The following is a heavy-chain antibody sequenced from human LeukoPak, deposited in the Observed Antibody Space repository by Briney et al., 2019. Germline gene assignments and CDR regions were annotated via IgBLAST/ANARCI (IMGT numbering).Heavy chain of an antibody. D-gene: IGHD6-19*01. CDR3: AKGYSSGWYYFDY. Sequence: GGSLRLSCAASGFTFDNYAMSWVRQAPGKGLEWVSGISGSGGTTNYADSVKGRLTISRDNSKNTLSLQMNSLRADDTAVYYCAKGYSSGWYYFDYWGQGTLVTVS. CDR1: GFTFDNYA. V-gene: IGHV3-23*01. CDR2: ISGSGGTT. J-gene: IGHJ4*02.